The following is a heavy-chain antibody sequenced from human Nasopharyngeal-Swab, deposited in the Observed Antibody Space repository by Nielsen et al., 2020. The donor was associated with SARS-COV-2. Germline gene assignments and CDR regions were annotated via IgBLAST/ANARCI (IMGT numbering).Heavy chain of an antibody. CDR2: IYYSGST. Sequence: SETLSLTCTVSGGSISSSSYYWGWIRQPPGKGLEWIGSIYYSGSTYYNPSLKSRVTISVDTSKNQFSLKLSSVTAADTAVYYCARNPPGYYDFIHYGMDVWGQGTTVTVSS. J-gene: IGHJ6*02. D-gene: IGHD3-3*01. CDR3: ARNPPGYYDFIHYGMDV. CDR1: GGSISSSSYY. V-gene: IGHV4-39*01.